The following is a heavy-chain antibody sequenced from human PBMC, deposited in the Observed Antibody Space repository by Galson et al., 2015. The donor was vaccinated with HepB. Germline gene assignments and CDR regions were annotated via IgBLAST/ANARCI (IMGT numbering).Heavy chain of an antibody. Sequence: SLRLSCAASEFLVSTNYMSWVRQAPGKGLEWVSVVYSGGYTNYADSVKGRFSISRDSSKNTLYLQMNNLSAEDMAVYYCTRGLTYCYDSTGYYYRYWGRGTLVTVSS. D-gene: IGHD3-22*01. J-gene: IGHJ4*02. CDR1: EFLVSTNY. V-gene: IGHV3-66*01. CDR3: TRGLTYCYDSTGYYYRY. CDR2: VYSGGYT.